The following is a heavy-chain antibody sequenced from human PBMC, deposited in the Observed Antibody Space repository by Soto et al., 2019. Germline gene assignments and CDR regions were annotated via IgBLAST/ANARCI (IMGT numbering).Heavy chain of an antibody. Sequence: GGSLRLSCAASGFTVSSNYMSWVRQAPGKGLEWVSVIYSGGSTYYADSVKGRFTISRDNSKNTLYLQMNSLRAEDTAVYYCARNVVPAAIPYSDGYYYYYMDVWGKGTTVTVSS. V-gene: IGHV3-53*01. J-gene: IGHJ6*03. CDR2: IYSGGST. D-gene: IGHD2-2*02. CDR3: ARNVVPAAIPYSDGYYYYYMDV. CDR1: GFTVSSNY.